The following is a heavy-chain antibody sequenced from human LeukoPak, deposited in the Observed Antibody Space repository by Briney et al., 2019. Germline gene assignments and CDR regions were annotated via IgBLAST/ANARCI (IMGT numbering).Heavy chain of an antibody. CDR3: ARGGAPIRFDP. D-gene: IGHD1-26*01. CDR1: GGSISSGGYY. CDR2: IYYSGST. V-gene: IGHV4-31*03. J-gene: IGHJ5*02. Sequence: SETLSLTCTVSGGSISSGGYYWSWIRQHPGKGLEWIGYIYYSGSTYYNPSLERRVTISVDTSKNQSSLKLSSVTAADTAVYYCARGGAPIRFDPWGQGTLVTVSS.